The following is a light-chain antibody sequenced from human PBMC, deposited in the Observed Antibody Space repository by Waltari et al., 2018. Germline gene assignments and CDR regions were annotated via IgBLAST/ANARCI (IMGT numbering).Light chain of an antibody. J-gene: IGLJ2*01. CDR2: QET. V-gene: IGLV3-25*03. CDR1: VLPKQY. Sequence: YELTQPPSVSVSPGQTARITCSGDVLPKQYAYWYQQKPGQAPVMLIYQETERPSGIPERFSVSRSGQTVTLAIRGVPAEDEADYHCQSTDRSGSYVLFGGGTKLTVL. CDR3: QSTDRSGSYVL.